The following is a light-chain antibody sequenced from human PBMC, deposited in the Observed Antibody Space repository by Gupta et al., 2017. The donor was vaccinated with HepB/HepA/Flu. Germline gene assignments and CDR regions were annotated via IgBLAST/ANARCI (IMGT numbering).Light chain of an antibody. CDR1: NIGSKS. Sequence: SSVLTQPPSVSVAPGQTASITCGGDNIGSKSVHWYQQKAGQAPVLVVYDDSDRPSGIPERFSGSHSGNTATLTISRVEAGDEAAYSCQVWDGGSGHPCMFGGGTMLTVL. V-gene: IGLV3-21*02. J-gene: IGLJ3*02. CDR2: DDS. CDR3: QVWDGGSGHPCM.